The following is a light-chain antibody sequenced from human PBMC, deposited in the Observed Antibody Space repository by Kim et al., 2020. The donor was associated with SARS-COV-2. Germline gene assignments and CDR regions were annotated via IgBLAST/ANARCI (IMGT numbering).Light chain of an antibody. CDR2: GAF. V-gene: IGKV1D-12*01. CDR3: QQANNFPYT. Sequence: SASVGDRVTITCRASQDVKNWLAWYQQKPGKAPQLLIYGAFNLQSGVPSRFSGSKTGTDFTPTINGLQPEDFAIYFCQQANNFPYTFGQGTKLEI. CDR1: QDVKNW. J-gene: IGKJ2*01.